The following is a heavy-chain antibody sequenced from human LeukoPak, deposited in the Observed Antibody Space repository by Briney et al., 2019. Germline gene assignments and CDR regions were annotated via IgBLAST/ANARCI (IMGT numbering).Heavy chain of an antibody. CDR1: GGSISSSSYY. CDR3: ARDQYCSGGSCYESYYYYYGMDV. V-gene: IGHV4-39*07. D-gene: IGHD2-15*01. CDR2: IYYSGST. Sequence: SETLSLTCTVSGGSISSSSYYWGWIRQPPGKGLEWIGSIYYSGSTYYNPSLKSRVTISVDTSKNQFSLKLSSVTAADTAVYYCARDQYCSGGSCYESYYYYYGMDVWGQGTTVTVSS. J-gene: IGHJ6*02.